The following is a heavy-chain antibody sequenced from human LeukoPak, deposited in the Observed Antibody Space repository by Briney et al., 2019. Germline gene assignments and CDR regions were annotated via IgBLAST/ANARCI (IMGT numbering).Heavy chain of an antibody. CDR2: MRSKCNSYAT. CDR3: TVNYGNDY. D-gene: IGHD3-10*01. Sequence: SGGSLRLFCAASGFTFRGSAMHWVRQASGKGLEWVGRMRSKCNSYATAYAASVKGRFTSSRDESKNTAYLQMNSLKTEDTAVYYCTVNYGNDYWGQGTLVTVSS. J-gene: IGHJ4*02. V-gene: IGHV3-73*01. CDR1: GFTFRGSA.